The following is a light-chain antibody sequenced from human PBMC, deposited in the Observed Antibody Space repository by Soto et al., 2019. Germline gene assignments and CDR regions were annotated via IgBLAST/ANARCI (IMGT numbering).Light chain of an antibody. Sequence: DIQLARTPSTLSASVGDGVTITLRASQRISSWVSWYQQKPGKAHKLLISEASILEAGVPSRFSGSGSGTEFTLTISILQSEDFAVYYCHQSNDWWAFGQGTKVDIK. V-gene: IGKV1-5*01. CDR3: HQSNDWWA. J-gene: IGKJ1*01. CDR1: QRISSW. CDR2: EAS.